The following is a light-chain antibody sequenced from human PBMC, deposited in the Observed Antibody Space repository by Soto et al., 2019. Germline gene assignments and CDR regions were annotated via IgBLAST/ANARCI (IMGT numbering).Light chain of an antibody. CDR2: SAS. Sequence: EIVMTQSPATLSVSPGERATLSCRASQSVSSNLVWYQQKPGQAPRLLIYSASTRATGIPARFSGSGSGTEFTLTISSLQSEDFAVYYCQQYNNWPPGFTFGPGTKVDIK. V-gene: IGKV3-15*01. CDR3: QQYNNWPPGFT. CDR1: QSVSSN. J-gene: IGKJ3*01.